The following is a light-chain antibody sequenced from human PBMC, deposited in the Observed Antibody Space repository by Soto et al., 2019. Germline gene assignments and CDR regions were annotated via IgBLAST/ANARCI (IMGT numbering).Light chain of an antibody. V-gene: IGKV3-11*01. CDR3: QQGNTWPWT. CDR1: QSVGSS. J-gene: IGKJ1*01. Sequence: TQSPAPLSVSPGERATLSCRASQSVGSSLAWYQQKLGQAPRLLIYAASDRATGIPGRFSGSGSGTDFTLIISSLEPEDFAFYYCQQGNTWPWTFGQGTKVDIK. CDR2: AAS.